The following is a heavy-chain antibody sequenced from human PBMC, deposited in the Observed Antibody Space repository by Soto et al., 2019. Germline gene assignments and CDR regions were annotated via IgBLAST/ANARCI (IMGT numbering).Heavy chain of an antibody. Sequence: QVQLQESGPGLVKPSQTLSLTCTVSGGSISSGDYYWSWIRQPPGKGLEWIGYIYYSGSTYYNPSLKSRVTISVDTSNNQFSLKLSSVTAADTAVYYCARSPVPGIAAAGPDAFDIWGQGTMVTVSS. V-gene: IGHV4-30-4*01. D-gene: IGHD6-13*01. CDR3: ARSPVPGIAAAGPDAFDI. J-gene: IGHJ3*02. CDR2: IYYSGST. CDR1: GGSISSGDYY.